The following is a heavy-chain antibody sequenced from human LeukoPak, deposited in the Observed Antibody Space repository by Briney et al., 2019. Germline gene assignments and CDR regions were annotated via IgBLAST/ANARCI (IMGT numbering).Heavy chain of an antibody. J-gene: IGHJ5*02. CDR3: ARADGNYYGWFDP. CDR2: IYYSGST. D-gene: IGHD1-26*01. CDR1: SGSISSGNYY. Sequence: SETLSLTCTVSSGSISSGNYYWSWIRQPPGKGLEWIGYIYYSGSTYDNPSLRSRVTISVDTSKNQFSLNLSSVTAADTAVYFCARADGNYYGWFDPWGQGTLVTVSS. V-gene: IGHV4-30-4*08.